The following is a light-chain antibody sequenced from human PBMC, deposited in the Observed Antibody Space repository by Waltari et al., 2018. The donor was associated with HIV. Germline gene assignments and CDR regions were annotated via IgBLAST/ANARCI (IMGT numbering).Light chain of an antibody. CDR3: SSYTSSSWV. V-gene: IGLV2-14*03. Sequence: QSALTQPASVSGSPGQSITISCPGISRAVDYYNYDCWYQQHPGKAPKLMIYDVTHRPSGVSNRLSGSKSGNTASLTISVLQAENEADYYCSSYTSSSWVFGGVTKLTVL. CDR2: DVT. CDR1: SRAVDYYNY. J-gene: IGLJ3*02.